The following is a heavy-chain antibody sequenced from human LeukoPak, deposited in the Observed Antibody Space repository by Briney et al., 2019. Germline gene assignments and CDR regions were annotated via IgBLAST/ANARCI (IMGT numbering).Heavy chain of an antibody. CDR3: ARDLVVAGRVGYYYMDV. J-gene: IGHJ6*03. V-gene: IGHV3-53*01. CDR2: IYSGGST. Sequence: PGGSLRLSCAASGFTVSGNYMSWVRQAPGKGLEWVSVIYSGGSTYYADSVKGRFTISRDNSKNTVYLQMNSLRAEDTAVYYCARDLVVAGRVGYYYMDVWGNGTTVIVSS. D-gene: IGHD6-19*01. CDR1: GFTVSGNY.